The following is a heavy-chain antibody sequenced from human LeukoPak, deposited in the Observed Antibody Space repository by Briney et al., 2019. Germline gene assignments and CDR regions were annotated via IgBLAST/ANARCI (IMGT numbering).Heavy chain of an antibody. Sequence: SQTLSLTCAVSGGSISSGGYSWSWIRQPPGKGLEWIGYIYHSGSTYYNPSLKSRVTISVDRSMNQFSLKLSSVTAADTAVYYCARDANARTGSFDYWGQGTLVTVSS. D-gene: IGHD1-1*01. J-gene: IGHJ4*02. V-gene: IGHV4-30-2*01. CDR1: GGSISSGGYS. CDR3: ARDANARTGSFDY. CDR2: IYHSGST.